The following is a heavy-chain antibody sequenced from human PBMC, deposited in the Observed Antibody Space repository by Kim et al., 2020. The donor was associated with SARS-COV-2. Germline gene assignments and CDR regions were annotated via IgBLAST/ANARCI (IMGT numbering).Heavy chain of an antibody. D-gene: IGHD3-9*01. J-gene: IGHJ4*02. CDR2: IYHSGST. CDR1: GGSISSSNW. CDR3: ARDPDYDILTALWGGFGY. Sequence: SETLSLTCAVSGGSISSSNWWSWVRQPPGKGLEWIGEIYHSGSTNYNPSLKSRVTISVDKSKNQFSLKLSSVTAADTAVYYCARDPDYDILTALWGGFGYWGQGTLVTVSS. V-gene: IGHV4-4*02.